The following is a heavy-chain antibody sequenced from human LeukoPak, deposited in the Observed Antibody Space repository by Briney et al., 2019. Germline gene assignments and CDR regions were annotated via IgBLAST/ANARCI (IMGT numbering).Heavy chain of an antibody. J-gene: IGHJ4*02. CDR3: AKSHGDPFDY. Sequence: GGSLRLSCAASEFTFSNYAMSWVRQAPGKRLEWVSTIGVIDGSTYYADSVKGRFTISRDDSKNTLYLQMNGLRVEDTAVYYCAKSHGDPFDYWGQGALVTVSS. CDR2: IGVIDGST. CDR1: EFTFSNYA. D-gene: IGHD4-17*01. V-gene: IGHV3-23*01.